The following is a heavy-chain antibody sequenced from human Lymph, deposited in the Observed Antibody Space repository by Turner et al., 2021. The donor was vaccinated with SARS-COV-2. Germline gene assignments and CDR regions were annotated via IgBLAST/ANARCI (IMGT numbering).Heavy chain of an antibody. Sequence: QVQLQQWGEGLLKPSETLSLTCAVDGGSFSDYYWSWIRQPPGKGLEWMGEINHSGSTNYNPSLKSRVTISVYTSKNQFSLKLNSVTAADTAVYYCARVVIAVAGTYPIQFYYYYGMDVWGQGTTVTVSS. V-gene: IGHV4-34*01. D-gene: IGHD6-19*01. CDR3: ARVVIAVAGTYPIQFYYYYGMDV. J-gene: IGHJ6*02. CDR2: INHSGST. CDR1: GGSFSDYY.